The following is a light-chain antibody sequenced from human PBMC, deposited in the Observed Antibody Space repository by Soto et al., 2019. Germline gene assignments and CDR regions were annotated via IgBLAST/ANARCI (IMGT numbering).Light chain of an antibody. Sequence: QAVVTQEPSLTVSPGGTVTLTCGSNTGAVTSGHYPYWFQQKPGQAPRTLVYNTSDKHSWAPARFSGSLLGGKAALTLSGAQPEDEAEYYCLLSYSGARVFGGGTKVTVL. V-gene: IGLV7-46*01. J-gene: IGLJ3*02. CDR3: LLSYSGARV. CDR1: TGAVTSGHY. CDR2: NTS.